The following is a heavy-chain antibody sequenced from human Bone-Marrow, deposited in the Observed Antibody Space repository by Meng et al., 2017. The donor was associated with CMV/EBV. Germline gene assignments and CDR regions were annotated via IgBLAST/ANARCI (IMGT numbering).Heavy chain of an antibody. CDR1: GYTFTGYY. D-gene: IGHD2-2*01. CDR3: AREGKDCSSTSCYQYNWFDP. J-gene: IGHJ5*02. CDR2: INPNSGGT. V-gene: IGHV1-2*02. Sequence: SVKVSCKASGYTFTGYYMHWVRQAPGQGLEWMGWINPNSGGTNYAQKFQGRVTMTRDTSISTAYMELSRLRSDDTAVYYCAREGKDCSSTSCYQYNWFDPWGQGTLVTGSS.